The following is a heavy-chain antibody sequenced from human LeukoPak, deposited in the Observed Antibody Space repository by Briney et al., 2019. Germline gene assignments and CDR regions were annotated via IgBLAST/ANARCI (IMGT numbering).Heavy chain of an antibody. D-gene: IGHD3-22*01. Sequence: PGGSLRLSCSASGFTFNNYAMSWVRQAPGKGLEWISAISGRGDKTFYADSVKGRFTVSRDNAKSTLHLQMISLRAEDTAVYYCAKDRTGDYDTSGYYFDYWGQGTLVTVSS. V-gene: IGHV3-23*01. CDR3: AKDRTGDYDTSGYYFDY. J-gene: IGHJ4*02. CDR2: ISGRGDKT. CDR1: GFTFNNYA.